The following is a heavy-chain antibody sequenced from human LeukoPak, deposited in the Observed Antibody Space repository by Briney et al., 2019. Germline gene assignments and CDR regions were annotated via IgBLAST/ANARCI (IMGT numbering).Heavy chain of an antibody. J-gene: IGHJ6*03. CDR2: IRYDGSNK. V-gene: IGHV3-30*02. Sequence: GGSLRLSCAASGFTFSDYGIHWVRQAPGKGLEWVAFIRYDGSNKNYADSVKGRFTISRDNSKNTLFLQMNNLRAEDTAVYYCAERGNWNATIYYYYYMDVWGKGTTVTVSS. D-gene: IGHD1-20*01. CDR3: AERGNWNATIYYYYYMDV. CDR1: GFTFSDYG.